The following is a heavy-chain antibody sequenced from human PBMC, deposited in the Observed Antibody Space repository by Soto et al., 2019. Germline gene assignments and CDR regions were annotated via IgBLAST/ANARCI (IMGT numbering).Heavy chain of an antibody. CDR2: ISWNSGSI. D-gene: IGHD3-3*01. J-gene: IGHJ3*02. V-gene: IGHV3-9*01. CDR1: GFSFDDYA. CDR3: TKGRFITILWGGFDI. Sequence: PGGSLRLSCAASGFSFDDYAMHWVRRVPGKGLEWVSGISWNSGSIAYADSVKGRFTISRDNSKNSLFLQMNSLRAEDTALYYCTKGRFITILWGGFDIWGQGTMVTVSS.